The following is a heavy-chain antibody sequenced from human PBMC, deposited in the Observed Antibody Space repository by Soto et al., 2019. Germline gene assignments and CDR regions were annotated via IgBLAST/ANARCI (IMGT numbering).Heavy chain of an antibody. J-gene: IGHJ6*02. V-gene: IGHV1-8*01. Sequence: QVQLVXXGXXXXXPGASVKVSCRTSGYTFSTYDINWVRQATGQGLQWMGWMNPNSGNTGYAQNFQGRVTMTWNPPKRTGYMELSSLRPEDTAVYYCARGRGGPKRSPLSRKYYYFHYTMDVWGQGTTVTVSS. CDR1: GYTFSTYD. CDR3: ARGRGGPKRSPLSRKYYYFHYTMDV. CDR2: MNPNSGNT. D-gene: IGHD3-10*01.